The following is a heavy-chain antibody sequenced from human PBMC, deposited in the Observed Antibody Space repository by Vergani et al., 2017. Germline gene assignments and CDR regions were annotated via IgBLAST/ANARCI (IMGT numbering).Heavy chain of an antibody. CDR1: GATFSSNT. J-gene: IGHJ6*02. V-gene: IGHV1-69*08. D-gene: IGHD2-21*02. CDR3: ARDPRGYGGDPKDYYYGMDV. CDR2: IIPVLGKT. Sequence: QVQLVQSGAEVKKPGSSVKVSCKASGATFSSNTISWVRQVPGQGLEWMGRIIPVLGKTKYAQDFQGRLTITADTSTSTAYMELTSLRSQDTAVYYCARDPRGYGGDPKDYYYGMDVWGQGTTVTVSS.